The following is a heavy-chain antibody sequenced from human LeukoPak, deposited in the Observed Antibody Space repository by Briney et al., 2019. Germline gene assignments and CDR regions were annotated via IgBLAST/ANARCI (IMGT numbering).Heavy chain of an antibody. CDR2: ISSSGGTI. V-gene: IGHV3-48*03. D-gene: IGHD2-15*01. CDR1: GFTFSDYE. Sequence: PGGSLRLSCAASGFTFSDYEMIWVRQAPGKGLEWLSYISSSGGTIYYADSVKGRFTISRDNAENSLYLQMNSLRAEDTGLYYCGSFGYCSGGSCYRWSDPWGQGTLVTVSS. J-gene: IGHJ5*02. CDR3: GSFGYCSGGSCYRWSDP.